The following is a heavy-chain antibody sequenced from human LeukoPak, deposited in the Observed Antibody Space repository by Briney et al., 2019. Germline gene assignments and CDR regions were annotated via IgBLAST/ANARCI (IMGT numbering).Heavy chain of an antibody. CDR2: IYYSGST. D-gene: IGHD6-13*01. V-gene: IGHV4-39*07. J-gene: IGHJ5*02. CDR3: VQQLVEGWFDP. CDR1: GGSISSSSYH. Sequence: PSETLSLTCTVSGGSISSSSYHWGWIRQPPGKGLEWIGSIYYSGSTYYNPSLKSRVTISVDTSKNQFSLKLSSVTAADTAVYYCVQQLVEGWFDPWGQGTLVTVSS.